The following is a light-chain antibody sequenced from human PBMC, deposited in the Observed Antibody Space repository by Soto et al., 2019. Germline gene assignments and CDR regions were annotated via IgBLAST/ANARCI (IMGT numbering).Light chain of an antibody. CDR1: SSDVGGYNY. CDR3: CSYAGSYTYV. Sequence: QSALTQPRSVSGSPGQSVTISCTGASSDVGGYNYVSWYQQHPGKAPTLMIYDVTKRPSGVPDRFSGSKSGNTASLTISGLQADDEADYYCCSYAGSYTYVFGSATKVTVL. V-gene: IGLV2-11*01. J-gene: IGLJ1*01. CDR2: DVT.